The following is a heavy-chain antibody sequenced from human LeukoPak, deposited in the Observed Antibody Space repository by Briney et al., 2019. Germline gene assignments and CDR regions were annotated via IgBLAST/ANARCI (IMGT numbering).Heavy chain of an antibody. CDR3: ARDPWELQAY. D-gene: IGHD1-26*01. J-gene: IGHJ4*02. V-gene: IGHV3-21*01. Sequence: GGSLRPSCAASGFTFSSYSMNWVRQAPGKGLEWVSSISSSSSYIYYADSVKGRFTISRDNAKNSLYLQMNSLRAEDTAVYYCARDPWELQAYWGQGTLVTVSS. CDR2: ISSSSSYI. CDR1: GFTFSSYS.